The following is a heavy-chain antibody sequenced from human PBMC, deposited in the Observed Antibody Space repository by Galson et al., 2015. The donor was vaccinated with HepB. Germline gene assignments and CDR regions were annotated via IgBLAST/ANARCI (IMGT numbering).Heavy chain of an antibody. CDR1: GSILSSYS. D-gene: IGHD2-2*01. V-gene: IGHV3-21*01. J-gene: IGHJ6*02. CDR3: ATNTPAAVMRASGMDV. CDR2: MSSSTNYT. Sequence: SLRLSCAASGSILSSYSMNWVRQAPGKGLEWVSSMSSSTNYTYYADSVKGRFTVSIDNAKNSLSLQMNSLRAEDTAVYYCATNTPAAVMRASGMDVWGQGTAVTVSS.